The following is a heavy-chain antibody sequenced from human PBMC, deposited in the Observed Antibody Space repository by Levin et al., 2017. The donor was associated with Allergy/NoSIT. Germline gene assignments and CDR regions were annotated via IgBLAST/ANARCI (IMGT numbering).Heavy chain of an antibody. J-gene: IGHJ6*03. CDR1: SGSINSENFY. V-gene: IGHV4-61*02. Sequence: PSETLSLTCTVSSGSINSENFYWIWIRQPAGKGLEWIGRIHSGGTTKYNPSLQSRVTLSVDTFKNQFSLQLSSVTAADTAVYFCARGTYGSEFWAGLYYYMDVWGKGTTVTVSS. CDR2: IHSGGTT. D-gene: IGHD3-10*01. CDR3: ARGTYGSEFWAGLYYYMDV.